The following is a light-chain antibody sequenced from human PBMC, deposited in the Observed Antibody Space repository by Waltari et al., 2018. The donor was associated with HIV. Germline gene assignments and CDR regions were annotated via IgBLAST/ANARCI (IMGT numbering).Light chain of an antibody. CDR2: GAS. J-gene: IGKJ5*01. Sequence: EIVMTQSPATLSVSPGERATLSCRASHSVRSNLAWYQQRPGQAPRLLISGASTRATGVPARFSGSGSGTDFTLTISSLQSEDFAVYYCQQYDNWPPITFGQGTRLEIK. V-gene: IGKV3-15*01. CDR3: QQYDNWPPIT. CDR1: HSVRSN.